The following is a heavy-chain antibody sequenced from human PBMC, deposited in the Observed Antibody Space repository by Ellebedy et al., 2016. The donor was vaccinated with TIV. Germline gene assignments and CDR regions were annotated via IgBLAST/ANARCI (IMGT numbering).Heavy chain of an antibody. CDR3: ARVVVPAAMLLYYYYAMDV. J-gene: IGHJ6*02. Sequence: MPSETLSLTCAVYGGSFSGYSWSRIRQPPGKGLEWIGEINHSGGTSYNPSLKSRVTISVDTSKNQFPLKLSSVTAADTAVYYCARVVVPAAMLLYYYYAMDVWGQGTTVTVSS. D-gene: IGHD2-2*01. V-gene: IGHV4-34*01. CDR1: GGSFSGYS. CDR2: INHSGGT.